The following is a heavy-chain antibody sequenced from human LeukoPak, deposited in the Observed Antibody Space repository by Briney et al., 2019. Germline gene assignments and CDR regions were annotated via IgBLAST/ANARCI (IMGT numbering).Heavy chain of an antibody. CDR3: ARATPGYSSGWYIS. CDR2: NPNSGGT. Sequence: NPNSGGTNYAQKFQGRVTMTRDTSISTAYMELSRLRSDDTAVYYCARATPGYSSGWYISWGQGTLVTVSS. D-gene: IGHD6-19*01. V-gene: IGHV1-2*02. J-gene: IGHJ4*02.